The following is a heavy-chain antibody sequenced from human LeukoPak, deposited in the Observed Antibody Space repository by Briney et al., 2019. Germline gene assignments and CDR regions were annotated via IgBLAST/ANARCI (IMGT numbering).Heavy chain of an antibody. CDR3: ARSQGGSYYY. CDR2: INHSGST. D-gene: IGHD1-26*01. Sequence: KTSETLSLTCAAYGGSFSGYYWSWIRQPPGKGLEWIGEINHSGSTNYNPSLKSRVTISVDTSKNQFSLKLSSVTAADTAVYYCARSQGGSYYYWGQGTLVTVSS. J-gene: IGHJ4*01. V-gene: IGHV4-34*01. CDR1: GGSFSGYY.